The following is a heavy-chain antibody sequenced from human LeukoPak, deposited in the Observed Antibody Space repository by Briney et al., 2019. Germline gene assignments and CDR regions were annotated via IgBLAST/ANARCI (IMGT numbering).Heavy chain of an antibody. CDR1: GFTFSSYA. Sequence: GGSLRLSCTASGFTFSSYAMNWVRQAPGKGLEWVSGIGAGGTFTYYADSVKGRFTISRDNSKNTLYLQMNSLGADDTAVYYCAKGDWRYFDYWGQGTLVTVSS. D-gene: IGHD3/OR15-3a*01. J-gene: IGHJ4*02. CDR2: IGAGGTFT. V-gene: IGHV3-23*01. CDR3: AKGDWRYFDY.